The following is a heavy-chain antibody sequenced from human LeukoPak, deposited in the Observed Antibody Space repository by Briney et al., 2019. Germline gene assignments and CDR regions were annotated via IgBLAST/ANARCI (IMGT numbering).Heavy chain of an antibody. V-gene: IGHV3-21*01. Sequence: GGSLRLSCAASGFTFSSYSMNWVRQAPGKGLEWVSSISSSSSYIYYADSVKGRFTISRDNAKNSLYLRMNSLRAEDTAVYYCARDIAEMATIPFDYWGQGTLVTVSS. J-gene: IGHJ4*02. D-gene: IGHD5-24*01. CDR3: ARDIAEMATIPFDY. CDR1: GFTFSSYS. CDR2: ISSSSSYI.